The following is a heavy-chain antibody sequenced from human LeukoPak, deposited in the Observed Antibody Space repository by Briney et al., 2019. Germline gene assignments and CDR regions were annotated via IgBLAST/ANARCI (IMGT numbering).Heavy chain of an antibody. D-gene: IGHD3-16*01. CDR1: GGSISSYY. J-gene: IGHJ4*02. Sequence: SETLSLTCTVSGGSISSYYWSWIRQPPGRGLEWIGHIYFSGSTSYNPSLKSRVTISVDIPNNQFSLTLTSVTAADTAVYYCARDRLYEDFDYWGQGTQVTVPS. CDR2: IYFSGST. V-gene: IGHV4-59*01. CDR3: ARDRLYEDFDY.